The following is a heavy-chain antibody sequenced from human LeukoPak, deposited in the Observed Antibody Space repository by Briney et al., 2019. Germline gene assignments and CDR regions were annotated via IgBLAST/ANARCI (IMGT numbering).Heavy chain of an antibody. CDR3: ARSGAARLWFGELFLFDY. J-gene: IGHJ4*02. CDR1: GGSISSYY. V-gene: IGHV4-59*01. Sequence: SETLSLTCTVSGGSISSYYWSWIRQPPGKGLEWIGYIYYSGSTNYNPSLKSRVTISVDTSKNQFSLKLSSVTAAGTAVYYCARSGAARLWFGELFLFDYWGQGTLVTVSS. D-gene: IGHD3-10*01. CDR2: IYYSGST.